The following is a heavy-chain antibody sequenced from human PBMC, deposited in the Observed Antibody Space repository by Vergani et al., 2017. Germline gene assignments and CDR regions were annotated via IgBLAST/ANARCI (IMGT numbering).Heavy chain of an antibody. V-gene: IGHV3-21*01. CDR1: GFTFSSYS. J-gene: IGHJ4*02. D-gene: IGHD3-9*01. CDR3: ARGGLTVYYNRAYY. Sequence: EVQLVESGGGLVKPGGSLRLSCAASGFTFSSYSMNWVRQAPGKGLEWVSSISSSSSYIYYADSVKGRFTISRDNAKNSLYLQMNSLRAEDTAVYYCARGGLTVYYNRAYYWGQGTLVTVSS. CDR2: ISSSSSYI.